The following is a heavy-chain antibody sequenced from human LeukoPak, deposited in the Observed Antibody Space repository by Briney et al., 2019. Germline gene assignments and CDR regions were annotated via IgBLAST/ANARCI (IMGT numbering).Heavy chain of an antibody. CDR3: AKGTGYCSSTSCYTHYYYYGMDV. Sequence: PGRSLRPSCAASGFTFSSYGMHWVRQAPGKGLEWVAVISYDGSNKYYADSVKGRFTISRDNSKNTLYLQMNSLRAEDTAVYYCAKGTGYCSSTSCYTHYYYYGMDVWGQGTTVTVSS. D-gene: IGHD2-2*02. V-gene: IGHV3-30*18. J-gene: IGHJ6*02. CDR1: GFTFSSYG. CDR2: ISYDGSNK.